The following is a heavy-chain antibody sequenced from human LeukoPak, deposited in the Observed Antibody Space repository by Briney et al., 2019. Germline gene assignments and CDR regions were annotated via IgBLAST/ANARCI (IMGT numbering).Heavy chain of an antibody. D-gene: IGHD2-2*01. J-gene: IGHJ4*02. Sequence: SETLSLTCTVSGGSISSYYWSWIRQPPGKGLEWIGYIYYSGSTYYNPSLKSRVTISVDTSKNQFSLKLSSVTAADTAVYYCARGGAPENYFDYWGQGTLVTVSS. CDR1: GGSISSYY. CDR2: IYYSGST. CDR3: ARGGAPENYFDY. V-gene: IGHV4-30-4*08.